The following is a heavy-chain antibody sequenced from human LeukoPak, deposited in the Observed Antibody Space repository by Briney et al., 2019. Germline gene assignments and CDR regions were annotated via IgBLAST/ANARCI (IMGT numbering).Heavy chain of an antibody. J-gene: IGHJ5*02. D-gene: IGHD4-17*01. CDR1: GFTFSSYA. V-gene: IGHV3-23*01. CDR3: AKVADDYGDYDWFDP. CDR2: ISGSGGST. Sequence: GGSLRLSCAASGFTFSSYAMGRVRQAPGKGLEWVSAISGSGGSTYYADSVKGRFTISRDNSKNTLYLQMNSLRAEDTAVYYCAKVADDYGDYDWFDPWGQGTLVTVSS.